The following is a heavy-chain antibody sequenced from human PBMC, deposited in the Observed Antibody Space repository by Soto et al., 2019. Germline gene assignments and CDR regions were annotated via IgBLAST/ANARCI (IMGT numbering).Heavy chain of an antibody. Sequence: GGSLRLSCAASGFTFSSYGMRWVRQAPGKGLEWVALIRYDGSKKYSPDSVKGRFTISRDNSKNTLYLEMNSLRAEDTAVYYCARMNGDYPNNWFDPWGQGTLVTVSS. J-gene: IGHJ5*02. CDR3: ARMNGDYPNNWFDP. D-gene: IGHD4-17*01. CDR2: IRYDGSKK. CDR1: GFTFSSYG. V-gene: IGHV3-33*01.